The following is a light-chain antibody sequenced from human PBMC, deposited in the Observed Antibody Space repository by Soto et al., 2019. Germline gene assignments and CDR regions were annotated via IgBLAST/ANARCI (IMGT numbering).Light chain of an antibody. CDR1: QVISTS. Sequence: DIQLTQSPSFLSPSIGESVTITCRASQVISTSLAWYQVKPGKAPKLLIYAASTLESGVPSRFSATVSGTEFTLTISSLQPDDFATYYCQQYNSYSRTFGQGTRLEIK. V-gene: IGKV1-9*01. CDR3: QQYNSYSRT. J-gene: IGKJ5*01. CDR2: AAS.